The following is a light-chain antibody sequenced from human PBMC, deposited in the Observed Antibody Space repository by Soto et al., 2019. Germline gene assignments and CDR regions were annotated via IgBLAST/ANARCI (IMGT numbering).Light chain of an antibody. J-gene: IGKJ1*01. CDR1: QSVSSSF. V-gene: IGKV3-20*01. CDR3: QQYGRSPWT. CDR2: GAS. Sequence: EIVLTQSPGTLSLSPGERATLSCRASQSVSSSFLAWYQQKPGQAPRLLIYGASSRTTGITNRFSGSGSGTDFTLAISTLEPEDFAVYYCQQYGRSPWTFGHGTKFEL.